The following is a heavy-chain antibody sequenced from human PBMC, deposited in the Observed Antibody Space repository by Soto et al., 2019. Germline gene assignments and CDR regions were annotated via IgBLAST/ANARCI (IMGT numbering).Heavy chain of an antibody. V-gene: IGHV3-66*01. Sequence: PGGSLRLSCAASGFTVSSNYMSWVRQAPGKGLEWVSVIYSGGSTYYADSVKGRFTISRDNSKNTLYLQMNSLRAEDTAVYYCASGAPTGTSFVDYWGQGTLVTVSS. D-gene: IGHD1-1*01. CDR3: ASGAPTGTSFVDY. CDR2: IYSGGST. J-gene: IGHJ4*02. CDR1: GFTVSSNY.